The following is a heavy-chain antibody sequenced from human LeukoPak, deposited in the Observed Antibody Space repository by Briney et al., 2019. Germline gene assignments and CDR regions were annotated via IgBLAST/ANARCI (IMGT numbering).Heavy chain of an antibody. CDR3: ARALTYYYGSGSYPGLNWFDP. J-gene: IGHJ5*02. CDR2: INHSGST. Sequence: ETLSLTCAVYGGSFSGYYWSWIRQPPGKGLEWIGEINHSGSTNYNPSLKSRVTISVDTSKNQFSLKLSSVTAADTAVYYCARALTYYYGSGSYPGLNWFDPWGQGTLSLSP. D-gene: IGHD3-10*01. V-gene: IGHV4-34*01. CDR1: GGSFSGYY.